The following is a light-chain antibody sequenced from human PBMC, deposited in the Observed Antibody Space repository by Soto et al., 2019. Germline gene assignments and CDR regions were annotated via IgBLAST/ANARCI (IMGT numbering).Light chain of an antibody. CDR1: QSITTN. Sequence: TWCPAARSVAPGERATLSCRASQSITTNLVWYQQKAGQAPRLLIYGASTRATGIPARFSGSGSGTEFTLTSISIQAEAFAVYKWQQYHHRPTFGLGTKVDIK. J-gene: IGKJ3*01. CDR3: QQYHHRPT. CDR2: GAS. V-gene: IGKV3-15*01.